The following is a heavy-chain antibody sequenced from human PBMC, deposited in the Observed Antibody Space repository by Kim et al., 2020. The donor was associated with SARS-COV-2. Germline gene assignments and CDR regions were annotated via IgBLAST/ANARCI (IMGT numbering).Heavy chain of an antibody. V-gene: IGHV3-23*01. D-gene: IGHD3-10*01. J-gene: IGHJ6*02. Sequence: GGSLRLSCAASGFTFISYAMSWVRQAPGKGLEWVSAISGSGGSTYYADSVKGRFTISRDNSKNTLYLQMNSLRAEDTAVYYCAKEGRFRELLYYYGTDVWGQGTTVTVSS. CDR2: ISGSGGST. CDR3: AKEGRFRELLYYYGTDV. CDR1: GFTFISYA.